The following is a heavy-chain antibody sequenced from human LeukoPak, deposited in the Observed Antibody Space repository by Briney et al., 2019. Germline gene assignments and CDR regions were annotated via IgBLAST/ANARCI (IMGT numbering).Heavy chain of an antibody. CDR3: ARDGGSYFRDY. D-gene: IGHD1-26*01. Sequence: ASVNVSCKASGYTFTSYGISWVRQAPGQGLEWMGWISAYNGNTNYAQKLQGRVTMTTDTSTSTAYMERRSLRSEDRAVYYCARDGGSYFRDYWGQGTLVTVSS. J-gene: IGHJ4*02. CDR2: ISAYNGNT. V-gene: IGHV1-18*01. CDR1: GYTFTSYG.